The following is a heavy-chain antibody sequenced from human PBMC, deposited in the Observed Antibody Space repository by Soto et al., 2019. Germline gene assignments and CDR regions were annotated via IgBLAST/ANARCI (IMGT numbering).Heavy chain of an antibody. Sequence: VQLLESGGDLVQPGGSLRLSCAASGFTFSNYAMSWVRQAPGKALEWVSSINIVGVNTNYADSVRGRFTMSRDDSTNTVFLQMNSLRAEDTAIYYCSKNYYFDSWGQGTLVTVSS. CDR2: INIVGVNT. V-gene: IGHV3-23*01. CDR1: GFTFSNYA. CDR3: SKNYYFDS. J-gene: IGHJ4*02.